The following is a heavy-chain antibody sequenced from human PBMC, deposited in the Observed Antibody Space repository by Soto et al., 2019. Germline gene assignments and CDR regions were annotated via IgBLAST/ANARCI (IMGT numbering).Heavy chain of an antibody. D-gene: IGHD3-9*01. V-gene: IGHV3-33*01. Sequence: PGGSLRLSCAVSGFTFSSYGVFWVRQAPGKGLEWVSVIWYDGSKKYYADSVKGRFTLSRDTSKSTLYLQMNSLRAEDMAVYYCAREYDRGLDYWGQGTLVTVSS. J-gene: IGHJ4*02. CDR2: IWYDGSKK. CDR3: AREYDRGLDY. CDR1: GFTFSSYG.